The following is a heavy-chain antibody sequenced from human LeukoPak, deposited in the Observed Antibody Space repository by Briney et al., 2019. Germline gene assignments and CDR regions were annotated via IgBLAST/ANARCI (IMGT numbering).Heavy chain of an antibody. CDR3: ARGRESSSTWYSTYYYYFYMDV. CDR2: VDHTGST. D-gene: IGHD1-1*01. CDR1: DDSITMYY. J-gene: IGHJ6*03. Sequence: PSETLSLTCSVSDDSITMYYWTWIRQPPGKGLEWIGYVDHTGSTNFNPSLNGRVSISRDTTKNLFSLRLRSVTAADTAVYFCARGRESSSTWYSTYYYYFYMDVWGKGTTVTVSS. V-gene: IGHV4-59*01.